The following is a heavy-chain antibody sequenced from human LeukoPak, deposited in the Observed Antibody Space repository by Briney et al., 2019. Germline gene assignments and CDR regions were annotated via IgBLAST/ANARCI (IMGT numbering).Heavy chain of an antibody. CDR1: GGSFSGYY. CDR3: ARVGRITMVRGVINEHFDY. CDR2: INHSGST. D-gene: IGHD3-10*01. V-gene: IGHV4-34*01. Sequence: SETLSLTCAVYGGSFSGYYWSWIRQPPGKGLEWIGEINHSGSTNYNPSLKSRVTISVDTSKNQFSLKLSSVTAADTAVYYCARVGRITMVRGVINEHFDYWGQGTLVTVSS. J-gene: IGHJ4*02.